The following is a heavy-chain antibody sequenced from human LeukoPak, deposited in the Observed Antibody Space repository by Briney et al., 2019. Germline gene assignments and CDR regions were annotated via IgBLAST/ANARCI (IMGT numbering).Heavy chain of an antibody. CDR1: GGSISSYY. V-gene: IGHV4-59*01. CDR3: ARRYFDY. CDR2: IYYSGST. J-gene: IGHJ4*02. Sequence: SETLSLTCTVSGGSISSYYWSWIRQPPGKGLEWIGYIYYSGSTNYNPSLKSRVTISVDTSKNQFSLKLSSVTAADTAVYYCARRYFDYWGQGTLVTVSS.